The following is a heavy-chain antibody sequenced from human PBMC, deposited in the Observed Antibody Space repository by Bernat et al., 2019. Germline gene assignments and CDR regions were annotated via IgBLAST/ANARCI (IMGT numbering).Heavy chain of an antibody. CDR3: ARDIYSIVGVPAGWGFDY. J-gene: IGHJ4*02. Sequence: QVQLVESGGGVVQPGRSLRLSCAASGFTFSSYGMHWVRQAPGKGLEWVAVIWYDGSNKYYADSVKGRFTISRDNSKNTLYLQMNSLGAEDTAVYYCARDIYSIVGVPAGWGFDYWGQGTLVTVSS. CDR2: IWYDGSNK. V-gene: IGHV3-33*01. CDR1: GFTFSSYG. D-gene: IGHD2-2*01.